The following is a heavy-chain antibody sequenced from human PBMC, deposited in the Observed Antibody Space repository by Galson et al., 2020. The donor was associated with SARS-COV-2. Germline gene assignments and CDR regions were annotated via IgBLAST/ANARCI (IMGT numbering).Heavy chain of an antibody. Sequence: GSLKISCAASGFTFSSYAMHWVRQAPGKGLEWVAIISYDGSNTYYADSVKGRFTISRDNSKNTLYLQMNSLRAEDTAVYYCARALGGSYFNGVDYWGQGTLVTVSS. D-gene: IGHD1-26*01. CDR3: ARALGGSYFNGVDY. CDR1: GFTFSSYA. V-gene: IGHV3-30*03. CDR2: ISYDGSNT. J-gene: IGHJ4*02.